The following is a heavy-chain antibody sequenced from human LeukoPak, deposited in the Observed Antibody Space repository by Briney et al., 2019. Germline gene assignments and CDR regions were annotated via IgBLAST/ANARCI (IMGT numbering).Heavy chain of an antibody. D-gene: IGHD6-6*01. Sequence: SGGSLRLSCAASGFTFSDYYMSWIRQAPGKGLEWVSYISSSSSYTNYADSVKGRFTISRDKSKNTLYLQMNSLRAEDTAVYYCARGRPAGYFDYWGQGTLVTVSS. CDR1: GFTFSDYY. CDR2: ISSSSSYT. J-gene: IGHJ4*02. V-gene: IGHV3-11*05. CDR3: ARGRPAGYFDY.